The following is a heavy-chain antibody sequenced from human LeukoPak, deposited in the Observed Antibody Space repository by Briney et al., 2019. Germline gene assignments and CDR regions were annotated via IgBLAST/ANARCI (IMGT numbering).Heavy chain of an antibody. J-gene: IGHJ4*02. D-gene: IGHD4-11*01. CDR2: IKPSTGDT. Sequence: ASVKVSCKTSGYTFTAYYMHWVRQAPGQGLERMGWIKPSTGDTNYAQNFQGRVAMTRDTSITTAYMELSRLRSDDTAMYYCVATTYSDYVQFDYWGQGTLVTVSS. V-gene: IGHV1-2*02. CDR1: GYTFTAYY. CDR3: VATTYSDYVQFDY.